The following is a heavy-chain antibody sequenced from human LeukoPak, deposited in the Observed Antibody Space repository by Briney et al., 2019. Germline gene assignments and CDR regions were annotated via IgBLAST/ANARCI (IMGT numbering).Heavy chain of an antibody. D-gene: IGHD3-22*01. J-gene: IGHJ4*02. CDR2: ISYNGNT. CDR1: GGSVSSSDYY. CDR3: ARLGYYYETSDS. V-gene: IGHV4-39*01. Sequence: SETLSLTCTVSGGSVSSSDYYWGWIRQPPGKGLEWIGTISYNGNTYYNPSLKTRVTISVDTSKNQFSLKLSSVTAADTAMYYCARLGYYYETSDSWGQGTLVTVSS.